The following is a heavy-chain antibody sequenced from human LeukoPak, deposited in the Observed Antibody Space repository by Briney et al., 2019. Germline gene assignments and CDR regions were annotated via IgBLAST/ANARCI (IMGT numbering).Heavy chain of an antibody. D-gene: IGHD6-13*01. CDR3: AKWGFIAPTGNPIRETFQH. CDR1: GFTFNTHG. Sequence: XGSRXXXXVGSGFTFNTHGMHWDGQAPGKGLEGGAFIKFEGSKRDYADSVKGRFTISRDNSENTLYLQMNSLGVEDTAVYFCAKWGFIAPTGNPIRETFQHWGQGTLVSVSS. CDR2: IKFEGSKR. V-gene: IGHV3-30*02. J-gene: IGHJ1*01.